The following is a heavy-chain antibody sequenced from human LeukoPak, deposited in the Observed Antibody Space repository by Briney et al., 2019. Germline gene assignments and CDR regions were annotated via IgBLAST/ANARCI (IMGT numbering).Heavy chain of an antibody. D-gene: IGHD3-9*01. CDR2: IKQDGSEK. Sequence: PGGSLRLSCAASGFTFSSYWMSWVRQAPGKGLEWVANIKQDGSEKYYVDSVKGRFTISRDNAKNSLYLQMNSLRAEDTAVYYCARGKIETAWYYDILTGYYPVGDYWGQGTLVTVSS. CDR3: ARGKIETAWYYDILTGYYPVGDY. J-gene: IGHJ4*02. V-gene: IGHV3-7*01. CDR1: GFTFSSYW.